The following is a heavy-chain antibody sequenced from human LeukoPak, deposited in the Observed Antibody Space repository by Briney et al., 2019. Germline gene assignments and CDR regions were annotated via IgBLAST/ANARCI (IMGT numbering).Heavy chain of an antibody. D-gene: IGHD6-19*01. V-gene: IGHV4-4*07. CDR2: FYTSGST. Sequence: SETLSLTCTVSGGSISSYYWSWIRQPAGKGLEWIGRFYTSGSTNYNPSLKSRVTMSVDTSKNQFSLKLSSVTAADTAVYYCARDGQYSSGGDAFDIWGQGTMVTVSS. CDR3: ARDGQYSSGGDAFDI. J-gene: IGHJ3*02. CDR1: GGSISSYY.